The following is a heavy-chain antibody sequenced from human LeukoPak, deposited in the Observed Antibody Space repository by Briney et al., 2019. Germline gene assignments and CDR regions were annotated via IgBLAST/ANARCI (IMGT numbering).Heavy chain of an antibody. CDR2: ISSSSSTI. CDR1: GFTFRSYS. Sequence: GGSLRLSCAASGFTFRSYSMNWVRQAPGKGLEWVSYISSSSSTIYYADSVKGRFTISRDNAKNSLYLQMNSLRAEDTVVYYCAREEVATIIDYWGQGTLVTVSS. CDR3: AREEVATIIDY. D-gene: IGHD5-12*01. J-gene: IGHJ4*02. V-gene: IGHV3-48*01.